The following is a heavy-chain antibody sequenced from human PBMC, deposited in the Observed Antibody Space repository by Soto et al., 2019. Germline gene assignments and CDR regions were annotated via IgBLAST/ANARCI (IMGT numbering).Heavy chain of an antibody. D-gene: IGHD6-13*01. V-gene: IGHV4-39*01. J-gene: IGHJ4*02. CDR2: IHYSGST. CDR3: ARGRRYSSSWYSDY. Sequence: PSETLSLTCTVSGGSISSSSYYWGWIRQPPGKGLEWIGSIHYSGSTYYNPSLKSRVTISVDTSKNQISLKLSSVTAADTAVYYCARGRRYSSSWYSDYWGQGTLVTVSS. CDR1: GGSISSSSYY.